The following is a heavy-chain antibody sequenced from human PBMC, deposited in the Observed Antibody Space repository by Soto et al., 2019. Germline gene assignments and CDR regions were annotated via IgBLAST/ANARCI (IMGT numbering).Heavy chain of an antibody. V-gene: IGHV4-30-4*08. CDR2: ICYSGST. Sequence: SETLSLTCTVSGDSLSRADYCGSWIRQAPEKGLEWIGYICYSGSTYHNPSLKSRTSMSVDTSKRQFSLTLTSVTAADTAVYYCAREESGLFDYWGQGRLVTVSS. J-gene: IGHJ4*02. CDR3: AREESGLFDY. D-gene: IGHD5-12*01. CDR1: GDSLSRADYC.